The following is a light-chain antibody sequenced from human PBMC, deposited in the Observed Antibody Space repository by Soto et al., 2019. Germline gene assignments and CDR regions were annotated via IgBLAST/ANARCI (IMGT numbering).Light chain of an antibody. J-gene: IGLJ1*01. Sequence: QSVLTQPPSISGAPGQRVTISCTGSSSNIGAGSDVHWYHQLPGTAPKLLIYGNTNRPSGVPDRFSGSKSGTSASLAIAGLQTEDEGDYYCQTYDSSLSGLYVFGTGTKLTDL. V-gene: IGLV1-40*01. CDR3: QTYDSSLSGLYV. CDR1: SSNIGAGSD. CDR2: GNT.